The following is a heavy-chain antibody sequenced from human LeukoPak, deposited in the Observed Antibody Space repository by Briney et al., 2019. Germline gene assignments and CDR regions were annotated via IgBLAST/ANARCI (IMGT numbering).Heavy chain of an antibody. V-gene: IGHV3-30-3*01. J-gene: IGHJ4*02. CDR2: ISYDGGNK. Sequence: GGSLRLSCAASGFTFSSYALHWVRQAPGKGLEWVAVISYDGGNKYYADSVKGRFTISRDNSKNTLYLQMNSLRVEDTATYYCAKVRAPSGWFNSDYWGQGTLVTVSS. CDR3: AKVRAPSGWFNSDY. CDR1: GFTFSSYA. D-gene: IGHD6-19*01.